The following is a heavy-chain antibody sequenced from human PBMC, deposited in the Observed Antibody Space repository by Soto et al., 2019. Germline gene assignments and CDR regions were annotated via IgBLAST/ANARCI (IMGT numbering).Heavy chain of an antibody. J-gene: IGHJ5*02. Sequence: GGSLRLSCAASGFTFSSYGMHWVRQAPGKGLEWVAVISYDGSNKYYADSVKGRFTISRDNSKNTLYLQMNSLRAEDTAVYYCAKRGVDTAMVMSDWFDPWGQGTLVTVSS. D-gene: IGHD5-18*01. CDR2: ISYDGSNK. CDR3: AKRGVDTAMVMSDWFDP. CDR1: GFTFSSYG. V-gene: IGHV3-30*18.